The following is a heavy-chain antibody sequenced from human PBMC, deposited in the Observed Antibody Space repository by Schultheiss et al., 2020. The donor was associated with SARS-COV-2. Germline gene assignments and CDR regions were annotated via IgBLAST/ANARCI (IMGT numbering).Heavy chain of an antibody. CDR3: ARAYYYDSSGYYYPFDY. J-gene: IGHJ4*02. V-gene: IGHV1-46*01. CDR1: GYTFTSYY. CDR2: INPSGGST. Sequence: GSVKVSCKASGYTFTSYYMHWVRQAPGQGLEWMGIINPSGGSTSYAQKFQGRVTMTRDTSTSTVYMELSSLRSEDTAVYYCARAYYYDSSGYYYPFDYWGQGTLVTVSS. D-gene: IGHD3-22*01.